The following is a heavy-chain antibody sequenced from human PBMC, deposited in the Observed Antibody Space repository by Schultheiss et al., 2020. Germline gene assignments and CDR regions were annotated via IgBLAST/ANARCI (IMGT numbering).Heavy chain of an antibody. CDR3: ARVGSSWYSNYFDY. D-gene: IGHD6-13*01. V-gene: IGHV3-11*04. J-gene: IGHJ4*02. CDR2: ISSSGSTI. CDR1: GFTFSDYY. Sequence: GESLKISCAASGFTFSDYYMSWIRQAPGKGLEWVSYISSSGSTIYYADSVKGRFTISRDNAKNSLYLQMNSLRAEDTAVYYCARVGSSWYSNYFDYWGQGTLVTVSS.